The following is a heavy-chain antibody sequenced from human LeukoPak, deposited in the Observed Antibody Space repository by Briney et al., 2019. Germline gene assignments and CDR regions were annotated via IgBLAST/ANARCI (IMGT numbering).Heavy chain of an antibody. J-gene: IGHJ4*02. Sequence: GGSLRLSCAASGFTFSSYWMSWVRQAPGKGLEWVANIKQDGSEKYYVDSVKGRFTISRDNAKNSLYLQMNSLRAEDTAVYYCARDWLPHYYDSSGRNPTLFDYWGQGTLVTVSS. V-gene: IGHV3-7*01. D-gene: IGHD3-22*01. CDR1: GFTFSSYW. CDR2: IKQDGSEK. CDR3: ARDWLPHYYDSSGRNPTLFDY.